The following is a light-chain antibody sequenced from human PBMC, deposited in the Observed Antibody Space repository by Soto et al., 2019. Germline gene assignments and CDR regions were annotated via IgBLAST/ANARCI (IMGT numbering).Light chain of an antibody. J-gene: IGLJ1*01. CDR2: EVS. V-gene: IGLV2-14*01. CDR3: GSITSSGTSV. CDR1: SSDVGGYNY. Sequence: QSALTQPASVSGSPGQSITISCTGTSSDVGGYNYVSWYQQHPGKAPKLMIYEVSNRPSGVSNRFSGSKSDNTASLIISGLQAEDEADYYCGSITSSGTSVFGSGTKVTVL.